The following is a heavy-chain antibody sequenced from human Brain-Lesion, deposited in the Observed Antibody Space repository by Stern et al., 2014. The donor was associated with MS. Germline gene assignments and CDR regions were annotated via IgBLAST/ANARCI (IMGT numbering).Heavy chain of an antibody. D-gene: IGHD3-3*01. V-gene: IGHV1-2*02. Sequence: QLVQSGAEVEKPGASVKVSCNTSGYIFTGYYIHWVRLAPAQGLAWMSWINPDTGGAKYAQKSQGSVIMSSDTSISTAYVELSSLTSDDTAVYYCARDQRGITIFGVVTDYYYLGMDVWGQGTTVTVSS. J-gene: IGHJ6*02. CDR2: INPDTGGA. CDR1: GYIFTGYY. CDR3: ARDQRGITIFGVVTDYYYLGMDV.